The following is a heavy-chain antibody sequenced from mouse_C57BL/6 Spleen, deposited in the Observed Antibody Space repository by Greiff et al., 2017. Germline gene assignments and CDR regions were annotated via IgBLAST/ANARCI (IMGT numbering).Heavy chain of an antibody. D-gene: IGHD1-1*01. CDR2: IDPSDSYT. CDR1: GYTFTSYW. J-gene: IGHJ1*03. Sequence: QVHVKQPGAELVKPGASVKLSCKASGYTFTSYWMQWVKQRPGQGLEWIGEIDPSDSYTNYNQKFKGKATLTVDTSSSTAYMQLSSLTAEDSAVYYCARAIYYYGSSYFDVWGTGTTVTVSS. CDR3: ARAIYYYGSSYFDV. V-gene: IGHV1-50*01.